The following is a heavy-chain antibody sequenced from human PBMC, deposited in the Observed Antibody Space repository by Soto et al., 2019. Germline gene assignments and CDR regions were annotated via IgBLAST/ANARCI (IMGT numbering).Heavy chain of an antibody. V-gene: IGHV1-69*12. J-gene: IGHJ4*02. CDR2: IIPMFGTA. CDR3: ASGIQLWLRRINNGYSG. Sequence: QVQLVQSGAEVKKPESSVKVSCKAPGGTFSTYAISWVRQAPGQELEWMGGIIPMFGTANYAQRFQDRVTITAEESTNTVYRELSSLRSADTAVYFCASGIQLWLRRINNGYSGWGQGTLVTVSS. CDR1: GGTFSTYA. D-gene: IGHD5-18*01.